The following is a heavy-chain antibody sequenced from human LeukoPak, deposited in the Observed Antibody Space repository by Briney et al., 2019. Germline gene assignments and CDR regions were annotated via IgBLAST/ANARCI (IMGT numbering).Heavy chain of an antibody. CDR3: ARDQGRLSLGYYYYYGMDV. V-gene: IGHV1-2*02. Sequence: GASVKVSCKASGYTFTGYYMHWVRQAPGQGLEWMGWINPNSGGTNYAQKFQGRVTMTRDTSISTAYMELSRLRSDDTAVYYCARDQGRLSLGYYYYYGMDVWGQGTTVTVSS. CDR2: INPNSGGT. D-gene: IGHD3-16*01. J-gene: IGHJ6*02. CDR1: GYTFTGYY.